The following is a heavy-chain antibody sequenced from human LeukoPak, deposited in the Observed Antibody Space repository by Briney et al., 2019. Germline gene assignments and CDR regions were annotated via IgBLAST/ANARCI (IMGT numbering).Heavy chain of an antibody. J-gene: IGHJ4*02. CDR1: GGSISSGSYY. V-gene: IGHV4-30-2*06. CDR2: FYHSGTT. Sequence: PSETLSLTCAVSGGSISSGSYYWSWIRQSPGKGLEWIGFFYHSGTTYYNPSLKSRATISIDRSKNQFSLKLTSVTAADTAVYYCARRTIYCFDYWGQGTLVTVSS. CDR3: ARRTIYCFDY.